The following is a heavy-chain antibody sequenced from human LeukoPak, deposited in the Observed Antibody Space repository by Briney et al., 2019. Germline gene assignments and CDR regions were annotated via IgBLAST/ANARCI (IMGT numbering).Heavy chain of an antibody. CDR2: ISGSGGST. V-gene: IGHV3-23*01. Sequence: GGSLRLSCAASGFTFSSYAMSWVRQAPGKGLEWVSAISGSGGSTYYADSVKGRFTISRDNSKNTLYLQMNSLTAEDTALYYCAKDQINQWGSGSYWVYWGQGTLVTVSS. D-gene: IGHD3-10*01. CDR3: AKDQINQWGSGSYWVY. J-gene: IGHJ4*02. CDR1: GFTFSSYA.